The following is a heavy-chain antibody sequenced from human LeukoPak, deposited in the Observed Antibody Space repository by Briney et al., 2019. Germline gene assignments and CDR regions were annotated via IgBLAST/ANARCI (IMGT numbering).Heavy chain of an antibody. CDR3: AKTSIAAAGTLLY. V-gene: IGHV3-66*02. D-gene: IGHD6-13*01. Sequence: GGSLRLSCTVSGFTVSSNSMSWVRQAPGKGLEWVSFIYSGGNTHYSDSVKGRFTISRDNSKNTLYLQMNSLRAEDTAVYYCAKTSIAAAGTLLYWGQGTLVTVSS. J-gene: IGHJ4*02. CDR1: GFTVSSNS. CDR2: IYSGGNT.